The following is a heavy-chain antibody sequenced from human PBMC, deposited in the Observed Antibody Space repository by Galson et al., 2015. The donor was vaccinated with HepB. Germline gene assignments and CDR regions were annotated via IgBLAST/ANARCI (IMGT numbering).Heavy chain of an antibody. V-gene: IGHV3-49*04. CDR1: GFTFGDYA. CDR3: TRIYGSGSYLDY. D-gene: IGHD3-10*01. Sequence: SLRLSCAASGFTFGDYAMSWVRQAPGKGLEWVGFIRSKAYGGTTEYAASVKGRFTISRDDSKSIAYLQMNSLKTEDTAVYYCTRIYGSGSYLDYWGQGTLVTVSS. J-gene: IGHJ4*02. CDR2: IRSKAYGGTT.